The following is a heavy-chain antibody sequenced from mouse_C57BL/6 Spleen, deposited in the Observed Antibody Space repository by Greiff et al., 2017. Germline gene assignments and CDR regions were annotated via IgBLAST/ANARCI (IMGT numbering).Heavy chain of an antibody. J-gene: IGHJ2*01. CDR3: ARRRTAQDTYYFDY. CDR1: GYAFSSSW. Sequence: QVQLQQSGPELVKPGASVKISCKASGYAFSSSWMNWVKQRPGKGLEWIGRIYPGDGDTNYNGKFKGKATLTADKSSSTAYMQLSSLTSEDSAVYFCARRRTAQDTYYFDYWGQGTTLTVSS. CDR2: IYPGDGDT. V-gene: IGHV1-82*01. D-gene: IGHD3-2*02.